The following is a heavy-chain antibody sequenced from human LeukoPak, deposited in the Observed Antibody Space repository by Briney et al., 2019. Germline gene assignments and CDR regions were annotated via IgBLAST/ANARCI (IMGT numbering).Heavy chain of an antibody. CDR2: IYYSGST. CDR1: GGSISSGDYY. V-gene: IGHV4-30-4*01. J-gene: IGHJ4*02. Sequence: SETLSLTCTVSGGSISSGDYYWSWIRQPPGKGLEWIGYIYYSGSTYYNPSLKSRVTISVDTSKNQFSLKLSSVTAADTAVYYCARHGIGGPYYDFWSGHHEGYFDYWGQGTLVTVSS. CDR3: ARHGIGGPYYDFWSGHHEGYFDY. D-gene: IGHD3-3*01.